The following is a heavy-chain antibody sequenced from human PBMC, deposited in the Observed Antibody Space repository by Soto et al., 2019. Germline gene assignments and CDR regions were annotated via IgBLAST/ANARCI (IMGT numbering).Heavy chain of an antibody. D-gene: IGHD5-12*01. J-gene: IGHJ4*02. CDR2: IYYTGST. V-gene: IGHV4-59*08. CDR1: GGSIRGYY. CDR3: ARFAGKAIGSYYFDS. Sequence: PSETLSLTCTVSGGSIRGYYWSWIRQTPGKGLEWIGQIYYTGSTNYNPSLKSRVTISVDTSKSQFSLKLSSVTAADTAVYYCARFAGKAIGSYYFDSWGQGTLVTVSS.